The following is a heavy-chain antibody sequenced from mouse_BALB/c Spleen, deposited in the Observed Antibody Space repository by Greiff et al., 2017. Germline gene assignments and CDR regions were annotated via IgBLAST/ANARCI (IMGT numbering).Heavy chain of an antibody. CDR1: GFTFSSYA. V-gene: IGHV5-9-4*01. CDR2: ISSGRSYT. Sequence: EVQRVESGGGLVKPGGSLKLSCAASGFTFSSYAMSWVRQSPEKRLEWVAEISSGRSYTYYPDTVTGRFTISRDNAKNTLYLEMSSLRSEDTAMYYCARCVGGYDDGGAMDYWGQGTSVTVSS. CDR3: ARCVGGYDDGGAMDY. J-gene: IGHJ4*01. D-gene: IGHD2-12*01.